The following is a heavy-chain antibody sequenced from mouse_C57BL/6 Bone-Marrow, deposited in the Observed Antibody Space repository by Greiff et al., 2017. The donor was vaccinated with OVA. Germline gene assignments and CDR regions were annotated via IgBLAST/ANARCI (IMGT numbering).Heavy chain of an antibody. CDR2: IYLGNGYT. CDR3: ARDAMDY. J-gene: IGHJ4*01. Sequence: VQLQQSGAELVRPGSSVTMSCKTSGYTFTSYGINWVKQRPGQGLEWIGYIYLGNGYTEYNEKFKGKATLTSDTSSSTAYMQLSSLTSEDSAIYFCARDAMDYWGQGTSVTVSS. V-gene: IGHV1-58*01. CDR1: GYTFTSYG.